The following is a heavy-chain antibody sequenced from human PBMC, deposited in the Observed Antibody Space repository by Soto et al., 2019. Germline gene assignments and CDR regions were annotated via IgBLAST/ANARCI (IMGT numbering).Heavy chain of an antibody. CDR3: AKDRGYSYGYYYGMDV. CDR2: ISGSGGTT. D-gene: IGHD5-18*01. CDR1: GFTFSSYA. V-gene: IGHV3-23*01. Sequence: GGSLRLSCAASGFTFSSYAMSWVRQAPGKGLEWVSGISGSGGTTYYADSVKGRFTISRDNSKNTLYLQMNSLRAEDTAVYYCAKDRGYSYGYYYGMDVWGQGTTVTVS. J-gene: IGHJ6*02.